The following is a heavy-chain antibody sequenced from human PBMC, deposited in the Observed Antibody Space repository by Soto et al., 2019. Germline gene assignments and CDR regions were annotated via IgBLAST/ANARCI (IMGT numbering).Heavy chain of an antibody. CDR1: GYTFTSYG. D-gene: IGHD3-3*01. Sequence: EASVKVSCKASGYTFTSYGISWVRQAPGQGLEWMGWISAYNGNTNYAQKLQGRVTMTTDTSTSTAYMELRSLRSDDTAVYYCARGLTIFGVARDFDPWGQGTRVTVSS. J-gene: IGHJ5*02. CDR3: ARGLTIFGVARDFDP. CDR2: ISAYNGNT. V-gene: IGHV1-18*01.